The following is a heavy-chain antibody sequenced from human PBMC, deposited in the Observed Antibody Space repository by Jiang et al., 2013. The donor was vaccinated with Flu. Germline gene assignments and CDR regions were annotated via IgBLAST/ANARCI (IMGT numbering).Heavy chain of an antibody. CDR3: ARETTVVTKAEYFQH. Sequence: SRDNSKNTLYLQMNSLRAEDTAVYYCARETTVVTKAEYFQHWGQGTLVTVSS. J-gene: IGHJ1*01. D-gene: IGHD4-23*01. V-gene: IGHV3-30*07.